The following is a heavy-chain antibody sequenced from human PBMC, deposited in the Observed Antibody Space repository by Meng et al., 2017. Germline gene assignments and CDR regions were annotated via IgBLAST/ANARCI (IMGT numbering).Heavy chain of an antibody. CDR1: GFTFSSYS. V-gene: IGHV3-21*01. CDR3: ARRCSGGSCYHYYYYGMDV. J-gene: IGHJ6*02. D-gene: IGHD2-15*01. CDR2: ISSSSSYI. Sequence: GGSLKISCAASGFTFSSYSMNWVRQAPGKGLEWVSSISSSSSYIYYADSVKGRFTISRDNAKNSLYLQMNSLRAEDTAVYYCARRCSGGSCYHYYYYGMDVWGQGTTVTVSS.